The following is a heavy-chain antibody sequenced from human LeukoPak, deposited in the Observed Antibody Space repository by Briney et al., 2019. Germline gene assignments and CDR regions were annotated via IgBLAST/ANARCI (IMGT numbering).Heavy chain of an antibody. Sequence: PSETLSLTCTVSGGSISTPSYYWAWIRQPPGKGLEWIGSIYYTGKSYYSPSLESRATMSVDTSKNQFSLRLTSVLAADTAVYYCARDPALRFYDFWGLGALVTVST. D-gene: IGHD2-2*01. J-gene: IGHJ4*02. V-gene: IGHV4-39*02. CDR2: IYYTGKS. CDR3: ARDPALRFYDF. CDR1: GGSISTPSYY.